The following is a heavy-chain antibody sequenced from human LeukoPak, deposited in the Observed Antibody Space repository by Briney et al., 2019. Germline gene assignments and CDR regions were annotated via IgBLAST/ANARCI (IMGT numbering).Heavy chain of an antibody. D-gene: IGHD2-21*02. V-gene: IGHV2-5*02. CDR2: IFWDDNE. CDR1: GFSLSTGGMG. CDR3: SHRHNLGVTGPVVTFDS. Sequence: SGPTLVNPTQTLTLTCTFSGFSLSTGGMGVGWIRQPPGKALEWLAFIFWDDNEHYSPSLKNRLTITMDTSKNQVILTMTNMDPVDTATYYCSHRHNLGVTGPVVTFDSWGQGTLVTVSS. J-gene: IGHJ5*01.